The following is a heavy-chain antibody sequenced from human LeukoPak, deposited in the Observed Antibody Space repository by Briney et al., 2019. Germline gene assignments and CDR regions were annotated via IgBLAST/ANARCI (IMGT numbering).Heavy chain of an antibody. D-gene: IGHD3-10*01. J-gene: IGHJ3*02. CDR2: IYYSGST. CDR1: GVSISGYH. V-gene: IGHV4-59*05. Sequence: SETLSLTCTVSGVSISGYHWSWIRQPPGKGLEWIGSIYYSGSTYYNPSLKSRVTISIDTSKNQFSLKLSSVTAADTAVYYCASEPYGSGSFLGAFDIWGQGTMVTVSS. CDR3: ASEPYGSGSFLGAFDI.